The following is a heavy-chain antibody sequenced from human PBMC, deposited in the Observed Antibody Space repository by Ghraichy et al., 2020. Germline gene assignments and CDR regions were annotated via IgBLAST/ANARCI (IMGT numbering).Heavy chain of an antibody. CDR2: IYYSGGT. CDR1: GGSVKSGDYY. J-gene: IGHJ4*02. Sequence: SETLSLTCTVSGGSVKSGDYYWSWIRQPPGKGLEWIGYIYYSGGTFYNPSLKSRVTISVDTSKNQFSLKLSSVTAADTAVYYCVRGHGGLYSNYELDYWGQGSLVTVSS. V-gene: IGHV4-30-4*01. D-gene: IGHD4-11*01. CDR3: VRGHGGLYSNYELDY.